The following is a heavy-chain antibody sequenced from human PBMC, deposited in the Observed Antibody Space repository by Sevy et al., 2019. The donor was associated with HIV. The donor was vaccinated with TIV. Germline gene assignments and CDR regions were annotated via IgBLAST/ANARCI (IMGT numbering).Heavy chain of an antibody. D-gene: IGHD2-8*01. CDR2: ISSNGGST. J-gene: IGHJ3*02. CDR3: VKDWGMERAFDI. V-gene: IGHV3-64D*06. CDR1: GFTFSSYA. Sequence: GGSLRLSCSASGFTFSSYAMHWVRQAPGKGPEYVSAISSNGGSTYYADSVKGRFTISRDNSKNTLYLQMSSLRAEDTAVYYCVKDWGMERAFDIWGQGTMVTVSS.